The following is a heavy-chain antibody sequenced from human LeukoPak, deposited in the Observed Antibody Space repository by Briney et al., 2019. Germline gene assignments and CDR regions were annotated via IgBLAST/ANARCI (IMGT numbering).Heavy chain of an antibody. CDR3: AKDTEGYTYGYYYYGMDV. CDR2: ISGDSGST. CDR1: GFTFDDYA. D-gene: IGHD5-18*01. V-gene: IGHV3-43*02. J-gene: IGHJ6*02. Sequence: GGSLRLSCAASGFTFDDYAMHWVRQAPGKGLEWVSLISGDSGSTYYADSVEGRFTISRDNSKNSPYLQMNSLRNDDTALYYCAKDTEGYTYGYYYYGMDVWGQGTTVTVSS.